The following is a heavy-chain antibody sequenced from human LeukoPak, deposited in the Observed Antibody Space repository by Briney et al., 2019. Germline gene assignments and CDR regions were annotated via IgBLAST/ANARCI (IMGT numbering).Heavy chain of an antibody. CDR1: GGSISSYY. J-gene: IGHJ6*03. CDR3: ARDSKYSGSYYYYMDV. V-gene: IGHV4-4*07. CDR2: IYTSGST. Sequence: SETLSLTCTVSGGSISSYYWSWIRQPAGKGLEWIGRIYTSGSTNYNPSLKSRVTMSVDTSKNQFSLKLSSVTAADTAVYYCARDSKYSGSYYYYMDVWGKGTTVTVSS. D-gene: IGHD1-26*01.